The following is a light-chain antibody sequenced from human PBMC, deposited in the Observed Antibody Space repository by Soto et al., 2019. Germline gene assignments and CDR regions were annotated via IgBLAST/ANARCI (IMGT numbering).Light chain of an antibody. CDR3: HQYSGPPYT. CDR2: DTS. V-gene: IGKV3-20*01. J-gene: IGKJ2*01. Sequence: EVVLTQSPVTLSLSPGERATLSCRASQSVSSSYLGWFQQRPGQAPRLLIYDTSNRATGIPDRFSGSGSGTDFTLTISRLEPEDFAVYYCHQYSGPPYTVGQGTKLEIK. CDR1: QSVSSSY.